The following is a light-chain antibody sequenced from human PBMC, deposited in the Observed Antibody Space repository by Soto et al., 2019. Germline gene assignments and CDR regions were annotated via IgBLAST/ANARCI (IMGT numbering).Light chain of an antibody. Sequence: DIQMTQSPSTLSASIGDRVTIPCRASESISSWLAWYQQKPGKAPKLLIYDVSSLESGVPSRFSGSGSGTEFTLTISSLQPDDFATYYCQHYNSYSTFGQGTKV. CDR3: QHYNSYST. CDR1: ESISSW. J-gene: IGKJ1*01. V-gene: IGKV1-5*01. CDR2: DVS.